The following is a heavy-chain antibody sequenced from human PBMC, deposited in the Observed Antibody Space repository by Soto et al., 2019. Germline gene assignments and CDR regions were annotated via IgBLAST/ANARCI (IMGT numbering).Heavy chain of an antibody. CDR1: GFTFSAYG. D-gene: IGHD2-21*02. V-gene: IGHV3-23*01. J-gene: IGHJ4*02. CDR2: ISDSGDST. Sequence: EVQLLESGGGLVQPGGSLRLSCAASGFTFSAYGMSWVRQAPGKGLEWVPGISDSGDSTSYADSVKGRFTISRDNSKNTLSLQMNSLRAEDTAVYYCGKVGDRGGACYWDHWGQGTLVSVSS. CDR3: GKVGDRGGACYWDH.